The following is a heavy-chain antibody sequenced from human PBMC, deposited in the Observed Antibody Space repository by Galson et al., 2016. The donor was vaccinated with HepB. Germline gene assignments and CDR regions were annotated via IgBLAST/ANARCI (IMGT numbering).Heavy chain of an antibody. Sequence: QSGAEVKKPGESLKISCQGSGYTFTNHWIGWVRQMPGKGLEWMGIIYPGDSDTRYSPSFQGQVTISAAKSTRTAYLQWSSLKASDTAMYYCARRDSGWSLFDYWGQGTLLTVSS. CDR3: ARRDSGWSLFDY. CDR2: IYPGDSDT. J-gene: IGHJ4*02. V-gene: IGHV5-51*01. D-gene: IGHD6-19*01. CDR1: GYTFTNHW.